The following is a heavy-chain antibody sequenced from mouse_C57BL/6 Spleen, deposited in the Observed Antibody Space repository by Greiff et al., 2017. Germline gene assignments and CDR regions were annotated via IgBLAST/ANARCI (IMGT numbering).Heavy chain of an antibody. J-gene: IGHJ3*01. V-gene: IGHV1-50*01. CDR2: IDPSDSYT. CDR3: ARKIYYDYDDDGAGFAY. CDR1: GYTFTSYW. D-gene: IGHD2-4*01. Sequence: QVQLQQSGAELVKPGASVKLSCKASGYTFTSYWMQWVKQRPGQGLEWIGEIDPSDSYTNYNQKFKGKATLTVDTSSSTAYMQLSSLTSEDSAVYYCARKIYYDYDDDGAGFAYWGQGTLVTVSA.